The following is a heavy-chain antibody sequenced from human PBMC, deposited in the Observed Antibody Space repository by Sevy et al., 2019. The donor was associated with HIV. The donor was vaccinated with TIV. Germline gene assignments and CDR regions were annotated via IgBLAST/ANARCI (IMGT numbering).Heavy chain of an antibody. CDR1: GGTFSSYG. D-gene: IGHD6-19*01. CDR2: IIPILGTV. Sequence: ASVKVSCKASGGTFSSYGISWVRQAPGQGLEWKGGIIPILGTVNYAQKFQGRVTITADASTKPGYMELSSLRSEDTAVYYWASGGGKGWYYFDYWGQETLVTVSS. J-gene: IGHJ4*02. CDR3: ASGGGKGWYYFDY. V-gene: IGHV1-69*13.